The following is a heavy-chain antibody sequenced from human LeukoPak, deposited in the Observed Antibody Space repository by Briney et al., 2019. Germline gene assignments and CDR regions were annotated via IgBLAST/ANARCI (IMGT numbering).Heavy chain of an antibody. CDR1: GFVLNTYA. CDR2: LSGSGKNT. Sequence: GGSLRLSCAASGFVLNTYAMNWVRQVPGRGLETVSTLSGSGKNTFYTDSVKGRFTISRDNSKNTLYLQMNSLRAEDTAVYYCAKDPGGHWGQGTLVTVSS. V-gene: IGHV3-23*01. CDR3: AKDPGGH. D-gene: IGHD3-10*01. J-gene: IGHJ4*02.